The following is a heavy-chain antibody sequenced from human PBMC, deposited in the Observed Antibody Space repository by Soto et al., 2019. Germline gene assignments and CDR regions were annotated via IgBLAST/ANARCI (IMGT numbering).Heavy chain of an antibody. J-gene: IGHJ6*03. CDR3: ARGGISHWAYFYYMDV. D-gene: IGHD2-21*01. Sequence: QVQLPQWGAGLLKPSETLSLTCVVSGGSLSDYFWSWIRQPPGMALEWIGEINHLGSINYNPSLKSRFTMSVYTSKTQLSLTLSPVTAADTAPYYCARGGISHWAYFYYMDVWDRGTTVTVSS. CDR1: GGSLSDYF. V-gene: IGHV4-34*01. CDR2: INHLGSI.